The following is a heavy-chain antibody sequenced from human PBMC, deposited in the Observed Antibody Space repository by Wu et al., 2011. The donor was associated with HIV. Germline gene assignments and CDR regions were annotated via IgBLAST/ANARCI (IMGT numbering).Heavy chain of an antibody. D-gene: IGHD6-13*01. V-gene: IGHV1-8*02. Sequence: QVQLVQSGAEVKKPGASVKVSCKASGYTFSSYDINWVRQATGQGLEWMGWMHPNSGNTGYAQKFQDRVTMTRNTSISTAYMELSSLRSEDTAVYYCARWDRSSSWYKGYFDYWGQGNPGHRLL. J-gene: IGHJ4*02. CDR3: ARWDRSSSWYKGYFDY. CDR2: MHPNSGNT. CDR1: GYTFSSYD.